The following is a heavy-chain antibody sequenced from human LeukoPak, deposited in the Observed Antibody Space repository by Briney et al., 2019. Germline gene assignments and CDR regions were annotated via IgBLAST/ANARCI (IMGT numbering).Heavy chain of an antibody. CDR3: AKGIGRYCSRTSCYRGGPVRHPMDV. CDR1: GFTFDDYV. Sequence: PGGSLRLSCAAPGFTFDDYVMHWVRQAPGKGLEWVSGITWNSDSIGYADSVNGRFTVSRDNAKNSLYLQMNSLRAEDMALYYCAKGIGRYCSRTSCYRGGPVRHPMDVWGKGTTVIVSS. D-gene: IGHD2-2*02. CDR2: ITWNSDSI. V-gene: IGHV3-9*03. J-gene: IGHJ6*03.